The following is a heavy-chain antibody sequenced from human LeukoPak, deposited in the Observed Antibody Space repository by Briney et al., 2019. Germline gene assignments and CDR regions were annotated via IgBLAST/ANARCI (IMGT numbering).Heavy chain of an antibody. J-gene: IGHJ4*02. V-gene: IGHV4-59*08. CDR3: ARLVPYVFGDPSIFDY. Sequence: SETLSLTCTVSGGSISSYYWSWIRQPPGKGLEWIGYIYYSGSTNYNPSLKSRVTISVDTSKNQFSLKLSSVTAADTAVYYCARLVPYVFGDPSIFDYWGQGTLVTVSS. D-gene: IGHD3-10*02. CDR1: GGSISSYY. CDR2: IYYSGST.